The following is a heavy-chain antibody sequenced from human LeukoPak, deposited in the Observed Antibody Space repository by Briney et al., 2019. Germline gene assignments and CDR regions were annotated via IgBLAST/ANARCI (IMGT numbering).Heavy chain of an antibody. D-gene: IGHD2/OR15-2a*01. CDR3: ARDRISGEYYFDY. V-gene: IGHV3-23*01. Sequence: GGSLRLSCTASGFTFSNYAMSWVRQAPGKGLEWVSAVSGSSGSTYYADSVKGRFTISRDNSKNKLYLQMNSLRAEDTAVYYCARDRISGEYYFDYWGQGTLVTVSS. CDR2: VSGSSGST. CDR1: GFTFSNYA. J-gene: IGHJ4*02.